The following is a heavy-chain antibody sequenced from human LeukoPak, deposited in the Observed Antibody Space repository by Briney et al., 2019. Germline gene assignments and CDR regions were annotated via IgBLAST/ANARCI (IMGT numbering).Heavy chain of an antibody. J-gene: IGHJ3*02. CDR3: TTAYYDILTGYLDAFDI. Sequence: PGGSLRLSCAASGFTFSNAWMSWVRQAPGKGLEWVGRIKSKTDGGTTDYAAPVKGRFTISRDDSNNTLYLQMNSLKTEDTAVYYCTTAYYDILTGYLDAFDIWGQGTMVTVSS. D-gene: IGHD3-9*01. CDR2: IKSKTDGGTT. V-gene: IGHV3-15*01. CDR1: GFTFSNAW.